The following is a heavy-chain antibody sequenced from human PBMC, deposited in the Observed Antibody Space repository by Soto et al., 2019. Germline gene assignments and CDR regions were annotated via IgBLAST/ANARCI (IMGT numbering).Heavy chain of an antibody. CDR3: AGSAYISAWYNWYFDF. CDR2: ISGYNGNT. V-gene: IGHV1-18*04. D-gene: IGHD6-19*01. CDR1: GYTFTSYG. Sequence: ASVKVSCKGSGYTFTSYGLSWVRQAPGQGLEWIGWISGYNGNTKYAEKVHGRVTLTTDTSTSTACLDLNRLRSEDTALYYCAGSAYISAWYNWYFDFGSRGTLVTVSS. J-gene: IGHJ2*01.